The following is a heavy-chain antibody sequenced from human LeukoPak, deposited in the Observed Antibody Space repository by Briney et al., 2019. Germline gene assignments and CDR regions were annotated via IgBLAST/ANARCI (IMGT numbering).Heavy chain of an antibody. J-gene: IGHJ4*02. Sequence: PGGSLRLSCAASGFIFRNAWMTWVRQAPGKGLEWVGRLKSNPDGGTADYAAPVKGRFTISRDDSRNTLYLQVNNLRLEDTAVYYCTTLAHDVHYWGQGTLVTVSS. V-gene: IGHV3-15*01. D-gene: IGHD3-3*01. CDR2: LKSNPDGGTA. CDR1: GFIFRNAW. CDR3: TTLAHDVHY.